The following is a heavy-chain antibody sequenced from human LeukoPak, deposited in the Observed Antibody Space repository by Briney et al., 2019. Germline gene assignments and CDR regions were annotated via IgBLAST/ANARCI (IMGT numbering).Heavy chain of an antibody. Sequence: SETLSLTCAASGGSISSGGYSWSWIRQPPGKGLEWIGYIYHSGSTYYNPSLKSRVTISVDRPKDQFSLKLSSVTAADTAVYYCARGRSRRFDYWGQGTLVTVSS. CDR3: ARGRSRRFDY. CDR1: GGSISSGGYS. J-gene: IGHJ4*02. CDR2: IYHSGST. V-gene: IGHV4-30-2*01.